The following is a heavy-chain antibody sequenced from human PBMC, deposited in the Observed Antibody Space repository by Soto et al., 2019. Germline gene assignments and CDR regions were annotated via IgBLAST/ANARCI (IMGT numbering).Heavy chain of an antibody. CDR2: ISLYSDGT. CDR3: ARVVPGAEAWFGP. J-gene: IGHJ5*02. V-gene: IGHV1-18*01. Sequence: ASVKGSRKTSGYTFSNYGITWVRQAPGQPLEWLGWISLYSDGTSYAQKFRGRVSMTTDTSTTTAYMELRSLRSDDTAVYYCARVVPGAEAWFGPWGQGTLVTVSS. CDR1: GYTFSNYG.